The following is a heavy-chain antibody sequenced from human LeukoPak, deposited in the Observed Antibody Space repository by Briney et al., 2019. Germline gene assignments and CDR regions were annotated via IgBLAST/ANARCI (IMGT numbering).Heavy chain of an antibody. CDR3: ARGAALYYFDW. Sequence: SQTLSLTCTVSGASISSGGYYWSWIRQPAGKGLEWIGRMYTSGITNYNPSLESRVTISLDMSENQFSLNLTSVTAADTAVYYCARGAALYYFDWRGQGTLVTVSS. V-gene: IGHV4-61*02. D-gene: IGHD6-6*01. J-gene: IGHJ4*02. CDR2: MYTSGIT. CDR1: GASISSGGYY.